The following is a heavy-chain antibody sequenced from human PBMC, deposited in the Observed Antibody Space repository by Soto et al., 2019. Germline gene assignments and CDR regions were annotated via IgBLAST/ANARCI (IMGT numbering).Heavy chain of an antibody. Sequence: QVQLVQSGAEVKKPGSSVKVSCKASGAIFSSHTLSWVRQAPGQGLEWMGRIIPVIAIINYAQKFQDRATITADKSTNTAYMELINLRREDTAVYFCASLMGNSTGWVDYWGQGTLVTVSS. CDR1: GAIFSSHT. V-gene: IGHV1-69*02. CDR3: ASLMGNSTGWVDY. D-gene: IGHD6-19*01. CDR2: IIPVIAII. J-gene: IGHJ4*02.